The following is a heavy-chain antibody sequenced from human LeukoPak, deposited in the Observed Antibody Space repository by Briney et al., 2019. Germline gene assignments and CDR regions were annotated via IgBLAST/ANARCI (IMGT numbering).Heavy chain of an antibody. CDR3: ARSSQGFFFDY. CDR2: IGGSGPST. Sequence: TSETLSLTCSVAGGSTSIYYWSWVRQAPGKGLEWVSSIGGSGPSTYYADSVKGRFTLSRDVSKNTLSLEMNSLGDEDTAVYFCARSSQGFFFDYWGQGTLVTVSS. D-gene: IGHD3-3*01. CDR1: GGSTSIYY. V-gene: IGHV3-23*01. J-gene: IGHJ4*02.